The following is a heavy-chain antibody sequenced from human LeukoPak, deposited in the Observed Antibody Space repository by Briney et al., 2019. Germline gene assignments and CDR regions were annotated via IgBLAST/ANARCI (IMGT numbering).Heavy chain of an antibody. J-gene: IGHJ4*02. Sequence: SETLSLTCAVYGGSFSGYYWSWIRQPPGKGLEWIGEINHSGSTNYNPSLKSRVTISVDTSKNQFSLKLSSVTAADTAVYYCARGTVTTVTYYFDYWGQGTLVTVSS. CDR1: GGSFSGYY. CDR3: ARGTVTTVTYYFDY. CDR2: INHSGST. D-gene: IGHD4-17*01. V-gene: IGHV4-34*01.